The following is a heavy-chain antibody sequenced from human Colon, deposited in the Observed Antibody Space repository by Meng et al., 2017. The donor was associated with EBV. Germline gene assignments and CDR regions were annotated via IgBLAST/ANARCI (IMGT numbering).Heavy chain of an antibody. Sequence: PLRGSGPGPLRPSGTLSLPCAVSGVSLRSRNWWSWVRQPPGKGLEWIGEIYHSGSTNYNPSLKSRVTISVDESKNQFSLRLSSVTAADTAVYYCARVGAYCGGDCYHPRWGQGTLVTVSS. V-gene: IGHV4-4*02. CDR3: ARVGAYCGGDCYHPR. CDR1: GVSLRSRNW. J-gene: IGHJ4*02. CDR2: IYHSGST. D-gene: IGHD2-21*02.